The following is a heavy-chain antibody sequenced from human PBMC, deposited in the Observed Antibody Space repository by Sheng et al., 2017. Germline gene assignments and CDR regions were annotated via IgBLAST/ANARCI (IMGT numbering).Heavy chain of an antibody. Sequence: EVQLVESGGGLVQPGGSLRLSCAASGFTFSSYEMNWVRQAPGKGLEWVSYISSSGSTIYYADSVKGRFTISRDNAKNSLYLQMNSLRAEDTAVYYCARGRDYYYYMDVWGQGTTVTVSS. J-gene: IGHJ6*03. V-gene: IGHV3-48*03. CDR3: ARGRDYYYYMDV. CDR1: GFTFSSYE. CDR2: ISSSGSTI.